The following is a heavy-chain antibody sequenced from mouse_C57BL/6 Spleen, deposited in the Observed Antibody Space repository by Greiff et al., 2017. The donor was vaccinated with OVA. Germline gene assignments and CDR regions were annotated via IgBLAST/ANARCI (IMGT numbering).Heavy chain of an antibody. Sequence: QVQLQQSGAELVRPGPSVKVSCKASGYAFTNYLLEWVKQRPGQGLEWIGVINPGCGGTTYNEKLKGKATLTANKSTSTAYMQLSSLTSEDSAVYFCARREDYGGVDYWGQGTTLTVSS. J-gene: IGHJ2*01. D-gene: IGHD1-1*02. CDR1: GYAFTNYL. CDR3: ARREDYGGVDY. CDR2: INPGCGGT. V-gene: IGHV1-54*01.